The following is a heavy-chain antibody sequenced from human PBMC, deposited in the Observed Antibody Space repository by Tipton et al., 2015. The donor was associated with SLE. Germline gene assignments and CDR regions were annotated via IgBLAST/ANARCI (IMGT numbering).Heavy chain of an antibody. CDR3: ARILIPVGFDV. J-gene: IGHJ3*01. CDR1: GDSVSSRNYY. D-gene: IGHD2-2*01. V-gene: IGHV4-39*06. CDR2: INYSGSI. Sequence: TLSLTCTDSGDSVSSRNYYWGWVRQPPGEGLEWIANINYSGSIYYNPYLKSRVTISVDTSKNQVPLKLNSVTAADTAVYYCARILIPVGFDVWGQGTMVIVSS.